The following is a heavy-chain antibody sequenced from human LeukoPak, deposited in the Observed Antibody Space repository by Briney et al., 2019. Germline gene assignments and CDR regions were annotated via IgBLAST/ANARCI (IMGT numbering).Heavy chain of an antibody. V-gene: IGHV4-59*12. CDR1: GDSISNNY. CDR2: IYYSGST. D-gene: IGHD3-10*01. CDR3: ASVARYGSGYYYYYMDV. Sequence: SETLSLTCTVSGDSISNNYWSWIRQPPGKGLEWSGHIYYSGSTSYNPSLKSRVTMSVDTSKNQFSLKLSSVTAADTAVYYCASVARYGSGYYYYYMDVWGKGTTVTISS. J-gene: IGHJ6*03.